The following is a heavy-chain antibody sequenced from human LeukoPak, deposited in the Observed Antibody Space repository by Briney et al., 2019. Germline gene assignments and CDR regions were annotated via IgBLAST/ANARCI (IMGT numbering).Heavy chain of an antibody. D-gene: IGHD3-22*01. V-gene: IGHV4-59*01. Sequence: PSETLSLTCTVSGGSISGYYWSWIRQPPEKGLEGIGYIYYSGSTTYNPSLKSRVTISVDTSKNQFSLKLSSVTAADTAVYYCARETSSGSGYYFDYWGQGTLVTVSS. CDR2: IYYSGST. CDR3: ARETSSGSGYYFDY. CDR1: GGSISGYY. J-gene: IGHJ4*02.